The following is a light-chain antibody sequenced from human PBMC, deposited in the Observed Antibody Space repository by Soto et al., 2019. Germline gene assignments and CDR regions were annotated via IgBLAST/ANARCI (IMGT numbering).Light chain of an antibody. CDR3: SSYTSSSPVV. Sequence: QSVLTQPASVSGSPGQSITISCTGTSSDVGGYNYVSWYQQHPGKAPKLMIYDVSNQPSGVSNRFSGSKSGNTASLTISGLQAEDEADYYCSSYTSSSPVVFGGGTKVTVL. CDR1: SSDVGGYNY. CDR2: DVS. V-gene: IGLV2-14*01. J-gene: IGLJ2*01.